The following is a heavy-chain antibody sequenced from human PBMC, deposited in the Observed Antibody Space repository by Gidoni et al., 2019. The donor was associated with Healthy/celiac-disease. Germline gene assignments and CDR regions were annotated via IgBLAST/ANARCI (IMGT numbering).Heavy chain of an antibody. CDR2: KSYDGSNK. CDR1: GFTFSSYA. V-gene: IGHV3-30-3*01. Sequence: QVQLVESGGGVVQPGRSLRLSCAASGFTFSSYAMHWVRQAPGKGLEWVAVKSYDGSNKYYADSVKGRFTISRDNSKNTLYLQMNSLRAEDTAVYYCARDGQNDAFDIWGQGTMVTVSS. CDR3: ARDGQNDAFDI. J-gene: IGHJ3*02.